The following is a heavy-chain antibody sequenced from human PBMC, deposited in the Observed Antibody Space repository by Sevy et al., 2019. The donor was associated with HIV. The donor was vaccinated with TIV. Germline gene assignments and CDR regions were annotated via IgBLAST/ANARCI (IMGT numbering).Heavy chain of an antibody. CDR3: SRDLRLRGYSYGCFDY. D-gene: IGHD5-18*01. CDR2: INPNSGDT. V-gene: IGHV1-2*02. J-gene: IGHJ4*02. Sequence: ASVKFSCKASGYTVTGQYIHWVRQAPGQGLEWMGWINPNSGDTKYAQEFKGRVTMTRDTSISTAYMELSGLKSDDTAVYYCSRDLRLRGYSYGCFDYWGQRTLVTVSS. CDR1: GYTVTGQY.